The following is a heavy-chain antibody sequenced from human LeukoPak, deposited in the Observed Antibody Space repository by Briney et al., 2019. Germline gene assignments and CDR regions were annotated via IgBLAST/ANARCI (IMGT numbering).Heavy chain of an antibody. V-gene: IGHV3-21*01. CDR1: GFTFSSYS. D-gene: IGHD3-10*01. J-gene: IGHJ6*02. CDR3: ARVRRVIRGFNGDKYYYGMDV. CDR2: ISSSSSYI. Sequence: PGGSLRLSCAASGFTFSSYSMNWVRQAPGKGLEWVSSISSSSSYIYYADSVKGRFTISRDNAKNSLYLQMNSLGAEDTAVYYCARVRRVIRGFNGDKYYYGMDVWGQGTTVTVSS.